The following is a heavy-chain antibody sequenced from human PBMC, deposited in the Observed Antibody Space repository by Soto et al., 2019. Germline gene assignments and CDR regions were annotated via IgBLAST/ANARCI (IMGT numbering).Heavy chain of an antibody. CDR2: INHSGST. CDR3: ARGGHYDGVSYHPVGFDY. V-gene: IGHV4-34*01. CDR1: GGSFSGYY. J-gene: IGHJ4*02. Sequence: SETLSLTCAVYGGSFSGYYWTWIRQPPGTGLEWIGEINHSGSTNYNPSLKSRVTISVDTSKNTLFLQMNSLSAEDTAVYYCARGGHYDGVSYHPVGFDYWGQGTQVTVSS. D-gene: IGHD3-16*01.